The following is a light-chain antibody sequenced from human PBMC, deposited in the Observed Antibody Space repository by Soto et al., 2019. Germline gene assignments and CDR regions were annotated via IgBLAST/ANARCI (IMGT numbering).Light chain of an antibody. Sequence: ELVLTQSPGTLSLSPGDRATLSCRSSQSAYSSYLSWYQQKPGQAPRLLIYGASNRATGIPDRFSGSGSGTDFTLTISGLEPEDSEVYYCQQYGNPLFTFGGGTKVDIX. J-gene: IGKJ4*01. CDR2: GAS. V-gene: IGKV3-20*01. CDR1: QSAYSSY. CDR3: QQYGNPLFT.